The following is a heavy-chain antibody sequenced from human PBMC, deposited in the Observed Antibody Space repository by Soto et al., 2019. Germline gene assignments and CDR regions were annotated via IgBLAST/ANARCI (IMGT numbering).Heavy chain of an antibody. J-gene: IGHJ4*02. CDR3: ARVHYYDSSGYFGYYFDY. CDR1: GFTFSSYA. CDR2: ISYDGSNK. D-gene: IGHD3-22*01. V-gene: IGHV3-30-3*01. Sequence: QVQLVESGGGVVQHGRSLRLSCAASGFTFSSYAMHWVRQAPGKGLEWVAVISYDGSNKYYADSVKGRFTISRDNSKNTLYLQMSSLRAEDTAVYYCARVHYYDSSGYFGYYFDYWGQGTLVTVSS.